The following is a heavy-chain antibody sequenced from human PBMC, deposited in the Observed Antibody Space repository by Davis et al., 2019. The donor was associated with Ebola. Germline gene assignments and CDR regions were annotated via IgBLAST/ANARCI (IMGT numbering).Heavy chain of an antibody. V-gene: IGHV3-7*03. Sequence: GESLKISCAASGFTFSSYWMHWVRQAPGKGPEWVAIIKPDEGEKYYVDSVKGRFTISRDNAKNSLFLQMDSLRDEDTALYYCASGDGRGRSYDMDVWGQGTTVTVSS. D-gene: IGHD3/OR15-3a*01. CDR3: ASGDGRGRSYDMDV. J-gene: IGHJ6*02. CDR1: GFTFSSYW. CDR2: IKPDEGEK.